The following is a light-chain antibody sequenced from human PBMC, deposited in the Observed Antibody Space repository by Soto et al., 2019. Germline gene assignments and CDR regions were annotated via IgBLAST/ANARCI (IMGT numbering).Light chain of an antibody. CDR3: QQYSNWPPYT. V-gene: IGKV3-15*01. Sequence: EVVMTQSPATLSVSPGERVTLSCRASQSVTSHLAWYQQRPGQAPRLLIYGVSTRATGIPDRFSGSGSGTEFTLTISSLQSEDFAVYYCQQYSNWPPYTFGQWTKLEIK. J-gene: IGKJ2*01. CDR1: QSVTSH. CDR2: GVS.